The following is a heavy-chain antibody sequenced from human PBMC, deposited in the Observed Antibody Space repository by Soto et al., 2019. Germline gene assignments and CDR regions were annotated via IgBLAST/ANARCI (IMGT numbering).Heavy chain of an antibody. V-gene: IGHV3-30-3*01. J-gene: IGHJ4*02. CDR3: ARDREMDTAMVLTGGFDY. D-gene: IGHD5-18*01. CDR2: ISYDGSNK. Sequence: GGSLRLSCAASGFTFSSYAMHWVRQAPGKGLEWVAVISYDGSNKYYADSVKGRFTISRDNSKNTLYLQMNSLRAEDTAVYYCARDREMDTAMVLTGGFDYWGQGTLVTVSS. CDR1: GFTFSSYA.